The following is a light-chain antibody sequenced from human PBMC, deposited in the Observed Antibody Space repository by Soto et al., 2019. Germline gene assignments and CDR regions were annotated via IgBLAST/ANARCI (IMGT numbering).Light chain of an antibody. J-gene: IGKJ4*01. CDR1: QSVGNI. V-gene: IGKV3-11*01. Sequence: EIVLTQSPATLSLSPGETATLSCRASQSVGNILAWYQHRPGQAPRLLISDASTRATAVPFRVSGSGSGTDFTLTINNLEPEDFAVYYCQQRSDWPLTFGRGTKVEI. CDR3: QQRSDWPLT. CDR2: DAS.